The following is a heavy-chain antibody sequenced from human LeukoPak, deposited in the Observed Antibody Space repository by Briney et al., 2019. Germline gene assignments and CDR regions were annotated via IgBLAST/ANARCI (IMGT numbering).Heavy chain of an antibody. V-gene: IGHV4-34*01. CDR1: GGSFSDYY. Sequence: PSETLSLTCAVYGGSFSDYYWSWIRQPPGKGLEWIGEINHSGSTNYNPSLKNRVTISVDTSKNQFSLKLSSVTAADTAVYYRARGRKDVWGQGTTVTVSS. CDR3: ARGRKDV. CDR2: INHSGST. J-gene: IGHJ6*02. D-gene: IGHD1-14*01.